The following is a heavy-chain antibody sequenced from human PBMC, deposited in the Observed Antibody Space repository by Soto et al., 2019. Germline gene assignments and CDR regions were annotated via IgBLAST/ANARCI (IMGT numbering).Heavy chain of an antibody. Sequence: SETLSLTCTVSGGSISSGDYYWSWIRQPPGKGLEWIGYIYYSGSTYYNPSLKSRVTISVDTSKNQLSLKLSSVTAADTAVYYCARDPYDFWSGSTDYWGQGTLVTVSS. V-gene: IGHV4-30-4*01. CDR2: IYYSGST. CDR3: ARDPYDFWSGSTDY. D-gene: IGHD3-3*01. J-gene: IGHJ4*02. CDR1: GGSISSGDYY.